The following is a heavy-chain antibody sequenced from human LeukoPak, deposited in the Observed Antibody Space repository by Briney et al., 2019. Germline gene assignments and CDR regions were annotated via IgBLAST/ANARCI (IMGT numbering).Heavy chain of an antibody. J-gene: IGHJ6*04. CDR2: IWSVGSNN. CDR3: ARSGSGSYYYYYYYGMDV. D-gene: IGHD3-10*01. CDR1: TFTFSSYG. V-gene: IGHV3-33*01. Sequence: GRSLRLSCAASTFTFSSYGMHWVRQAPGKGLGWVAVIWSVGSNNYYADSVQGGFTISRDNSQKPVYLQMNRLRAKDTAVYYCARSGSGSYYYYYYYGMDVWGKGTTVTVSS.